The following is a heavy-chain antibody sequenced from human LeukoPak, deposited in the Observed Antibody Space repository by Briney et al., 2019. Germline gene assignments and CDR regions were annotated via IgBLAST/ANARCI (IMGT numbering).Heavy chain of an antibody. CDR1: GFAFSSYG. CDR2: IRYDGSNK. J-gene: IGHJ4*02. Sequence: GGSLRLSCAASGFAFSSYGMHWVRQAPGKGLEWVAFIRYDGSNKYYAASVKGRFTISRDNSKNTLYLQMNSLRAEDTAVYYCANGRTWYDILTGYHRPFDYWGQGTLVTVSS. CDR3: ANGRTWYDILTGYHRPFDY. D-gene: IGHD3-9*01. V-gene: IGHV3-30*02.